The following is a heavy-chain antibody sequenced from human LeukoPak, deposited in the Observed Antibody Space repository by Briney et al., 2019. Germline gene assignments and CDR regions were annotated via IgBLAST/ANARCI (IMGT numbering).Heavy chain of an antibody. CDR3: AMVRGLVSWFDP. Sequence: GASVKVSCKASGYTFTSYYMHWVRQAPGQGLEWMGIINPSGGSTSYAQKLQGRVTMTTDTSTSTAYMDLRSLRSDDTAVYYCAMVRGLVSWFDPWGQGTLVTVSS. J-gene: IGHJ5*02. V-gene: IGHV1-46*01. CDR2: INPSGGST. CDR1: GYTFTSYY. D-gene: IGHD3-10*01.